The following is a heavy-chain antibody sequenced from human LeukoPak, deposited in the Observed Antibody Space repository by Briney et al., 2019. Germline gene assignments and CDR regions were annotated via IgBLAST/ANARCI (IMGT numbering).Heavy chain of an antibody. D-gene: IGHD1-26*01. J-gene: IGHJ4*02. CDR2: IFYSGST. CDR1: GASVSSSSYY. V-gene: IGHV4-39*01. Sequence: SETLSLTCTVSGASVSSSSYYCEWIRQPPGKGLEWVGSIFYSGSTSYNPSLKSRVTMSVDTSKNQFSLRLSSVTATDTAVYYCATRRSGSHPYYWGQGTLVTVSS. CDR3: ATRRSGSHPYY.